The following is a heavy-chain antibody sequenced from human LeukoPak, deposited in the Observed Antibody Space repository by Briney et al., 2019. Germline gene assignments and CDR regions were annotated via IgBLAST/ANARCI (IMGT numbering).Heavy chain of an antibody. Sequence: SQTLSLTCTVSGGSISSGGYYWSWIRQHPGKGLEWIGYIYYSGSTYYNPSLKSRVTISVDTSKYQFSLKLSSVTAADTAVYYCARDLGRRGYFDYWGQGTLVTVSS. CDR3: ARDLGRRGYFDY. D-gene: IGHD1-14*01. V-gene: IGHV4-31*03. CDR2: IYYSGST. J-gene: IGHJ4*02. CDR1: GGSISSGGYY.